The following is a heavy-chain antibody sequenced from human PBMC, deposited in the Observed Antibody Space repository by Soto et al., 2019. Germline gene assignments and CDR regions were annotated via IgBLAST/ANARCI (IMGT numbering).Heavy chain of an antibody. V-gene: IGHV3-74*01. CDR1: GFTFSSHW. J-gene: IGHJ4*02. D-gene: IGHD2-2*01. Sequence: GGSLRLSCAASGFTFSSHWMHWVRQAPGKGLVWVSRIRGDESSITYADSVKGRFTISRDNAKNTLYLQMNSLGVEDTAVYYCAREYASLDYWGQGTLVTVSS. CDR2: IRGDESSI. CDR3: AREYASLDY.